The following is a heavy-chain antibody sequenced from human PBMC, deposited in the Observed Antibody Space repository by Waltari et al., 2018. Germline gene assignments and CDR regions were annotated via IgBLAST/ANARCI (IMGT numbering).Heavy chain of an antibody. D-gene: IGHD3-16*01. CDR3: ARVGGYYYYYMDV. V-gene: IGHV3-48*03. J-gene: IGHJ6*03. Sequence: EVQLVESGGGLVQPGGSLRLSCVASGFSFGSCEMIWVRQAPGKRLEWLSYISTRDRSISYADSVKGRFTISRDHAKTALYLQMNGLRAEDTAVYYCARVGGYYYYYMDVWGKGTTVTVSS. CDR2: ISTRDRSI. CDR1: GFSFGSCE.